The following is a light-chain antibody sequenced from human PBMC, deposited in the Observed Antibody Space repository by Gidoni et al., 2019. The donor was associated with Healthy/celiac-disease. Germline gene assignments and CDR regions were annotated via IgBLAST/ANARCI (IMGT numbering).Light chain of an antibody. Sequence: EIVLTQSPGPLSLSPGERATLSCRASQSVSSSYLAWYQQKPGQAPRLLIYGASSRDTGIPDRFSGSGSGTDFTLTISRLEPEDFAVYYCQQYGSSQITFGQGTRLEIK. CDR2: GAS. CDR3: QQYGSSQIT. CDR1: QSVSSSY. V-gene: IGKV3-20*01. J-gene: IGKJ5*01.